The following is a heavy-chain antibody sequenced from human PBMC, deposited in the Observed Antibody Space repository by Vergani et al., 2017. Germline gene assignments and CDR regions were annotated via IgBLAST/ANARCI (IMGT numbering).Heavy chain of an antibody. CDR2: ISYDGSNK. CDR1: GFTFSSYG. D-gene: IGHD4-17*01. J-gene: IGHJ4*02. V-gene: IGHV3-30*03. CDR3: ARDQYGDYSFAG. Sequence: QVQLVESGGGVVQPGRSLRLSCAASGFTFSSYGMHWVRQAPGKGLEWVAVISYDGSNKYYADSVKGRFTISRDNSKNTLYLQMNSLRAEDTSMYYCARDQYGDYSFAGWGQGTLVTVSS.